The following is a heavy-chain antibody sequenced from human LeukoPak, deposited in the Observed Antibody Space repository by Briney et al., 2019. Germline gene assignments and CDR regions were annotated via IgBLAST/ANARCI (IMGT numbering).Heavy chain of an antibody. Sequence: PGGSLRLSCAASGFTFSDYYRRWIRQAPGKGLEWVSYISDSSSYTNYADSVKGRFTISRDNAKSSLYLQMRSLRAEDTAVHYCARALGGDFFDYWGQGTLVTVSS. CDR2: ISDSSSYT. J-gene: IGHJ4*02. CDR3: ARALGGDFFDY. V-gene: IGHV3-11*03. CDR1: GFTFSDYY. D-gene: IGHD3-10*01.